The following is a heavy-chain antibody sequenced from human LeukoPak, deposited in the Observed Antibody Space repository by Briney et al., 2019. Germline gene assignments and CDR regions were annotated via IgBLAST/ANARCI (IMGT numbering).Heavy chain of an antibody. CDR2: VYHSGNT. J-gene: IGHJ4*02. D-gene: IGHD3-22*01. CDR1: GASISSSHW. Sequence: SETLSLTCAVSGASISSSHWWSWVRQAPGKGLEWIGEVYHSGNTNYNPSLKSRVTISVDKFKNQFSLKLSSVTAADTAVYYCARTYDTNGYYYAFDYWGQGTLVTVSS. V-gene: IGHV4-4*02. CDR3: ARTYDTNGYYYAFDY.